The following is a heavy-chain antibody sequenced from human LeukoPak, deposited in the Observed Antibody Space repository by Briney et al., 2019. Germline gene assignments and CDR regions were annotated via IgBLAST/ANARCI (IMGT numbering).Heavy chain of an antibody. CDR1: GFSFSTYW. V-gene: IGHV3-7*01. Sequence: GGSLRLSCAASGFSFSTYWMSWVRQAPGNGLEWVANIKEDGSEKHYVDSVKGRFTISRDNAKNSLYLQMNSLRAEDTAVYYCARGPTMKMDVWGKGTTVTVSS. CDR2: IKEDGSEK. J-gene: IGHJ6*04. CDR3: ARGPTMKMDV. D-gene: IGHD3-22*01.